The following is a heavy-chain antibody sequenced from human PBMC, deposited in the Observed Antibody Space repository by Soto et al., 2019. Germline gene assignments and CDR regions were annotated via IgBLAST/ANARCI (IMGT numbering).Heavy chain of an antibody. D-gene: IGHD6-13*01. CDR2: IYTSGSA. J-gene: IGHJ4*02. CDR3: ARVNGLIAGQYYFDY. V-gene: IGHV4-39*07. Sequence: NPSETLSLTCTVSGGPISSSSYYWGWIRQPPGKGLEWIGRIYTSGSANYNPSLKSRVTMSGDTSKSQFSLKLTSVTAADTAVYYCARVNGLIAGQYYFDYWGQGALVTVSS. CDR1: GGPISSSSYY.